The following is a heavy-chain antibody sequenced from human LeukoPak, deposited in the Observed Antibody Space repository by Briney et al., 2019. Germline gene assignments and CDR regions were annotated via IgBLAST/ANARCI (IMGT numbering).Heavy chain of an antibody. Sequence: PSETLSLTCAVYGGSFSGYYWSWIRQPAGKGLEWIGRIYTSGSTNYNPSLKSRVTISVDTSKNQFSLKLSSVTAADTAVYYCARGNGRWWHPRRWLDYWGQGTLVTVSS. CDR3: ARGNGRWWHPRRWLDY. CDR2: IYTSGST. J-gene: IGHJ4*02. V-gene: IGHV4-59*10. D-gene: IGHD2-15*01. CDR1: GGSFSGYY.